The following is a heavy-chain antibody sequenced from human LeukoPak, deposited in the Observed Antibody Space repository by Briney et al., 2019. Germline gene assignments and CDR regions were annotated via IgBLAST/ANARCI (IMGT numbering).Heavy chain of an antibody. CDR3: AREPSGTYWLDY. CDR1: GGSFSGYY. CDR2: IYSAGST. D-gene: IGHD1-26*01. Sequence: PSETLSLTCAVYGGSFSGYYWSWIRQPPGKGLEWVSVIYSAGSTYYADSVKGRFTISRDNSKNTLYLQMNSLRAEDTAVYYCAREPSGTYWLDYWGQGTLVTVSS. J-gene: IGHJ4*02. V-gene: IGHV3-53*05.